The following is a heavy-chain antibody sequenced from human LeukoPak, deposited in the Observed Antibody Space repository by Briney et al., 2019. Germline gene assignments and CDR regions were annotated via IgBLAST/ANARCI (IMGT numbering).Heavy chain of an antibody. CDR1: GYTFTSYD. CDR3: ARVSVLSYYYYYYMDV. J-gene: IGHJ6*03. D-gene: IGHD6-25*01. CDR2: MNPNSGNT. V-gene: IGHV1-8*01. Sequence: ASVKVSCQASGYTFTSYDINWVRQATGQGLEWMGWMNPNSGNTGYAQKFQGRVTMTRNTSISTAYMELSSLRSEDTAVHYCARVSVLSYYYYYYMDVWGKGTTVTISS.